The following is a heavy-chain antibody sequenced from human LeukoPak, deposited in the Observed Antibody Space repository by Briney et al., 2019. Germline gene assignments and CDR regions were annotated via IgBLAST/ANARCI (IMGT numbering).Heavy chain of an antibody. J-gene: IGHJ6*02. CDR2: INPSGGST. V-gene: IGHV1-46*01. D-gene: IGHD3-10*01. CDR3: ARVLYGSGGYYYGMDV. CDR1: GYTFTSYY. Sequence: ASVKVSCKASGYTFTSYYMHWVRQAPGQGLEWMGIINPSGGSTSCAQKFQGRVTMTRDTSTSTVYMELSSLRSEDTAVYYCARVLYGSGGYYYGMDVWAQGTTVTVSS.